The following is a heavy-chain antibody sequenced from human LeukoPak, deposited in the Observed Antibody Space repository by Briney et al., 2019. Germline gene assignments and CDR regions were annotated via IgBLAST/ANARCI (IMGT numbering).Heavy chain of an antibody. D-gene: IGHD4-17*01. J-gene: IGHJ4*02. V-gene: IGHV3-30-3*01. Sequence: PGRSLRLSCAASGFTFSSYAVHWVRQAPGKGLEWVAVISYDGSNKYYADSVKGRFTISRDNSKNTLSLQMNSLRAEDTAEYYCAREFVYGDFSLDYWGQGTLVTVSS. CDR2: ISYDGSNK. CDR3: AREFVYGDFSLDY. CDR1: GFTFSSYA.